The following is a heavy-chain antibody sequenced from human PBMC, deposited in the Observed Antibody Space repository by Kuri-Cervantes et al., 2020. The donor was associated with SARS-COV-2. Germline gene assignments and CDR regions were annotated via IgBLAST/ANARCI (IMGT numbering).Heavy chain of an antibody. CDR3: TRQSADCSSTSRYIDY. CDR2: IYPGDSDT. CDR1: GYSFTSYW. J-gene: IGHJ4*02. Sequence: GESLKISCKGSGYSFTSYWIGWVRQMPGKGLEWMGIIYPGDSDTRYSPSFQGQVTISADKSISTAYLQWSSLKASDTAMYYCTRQSADCSSTSRYIDYWGQGTLVTVSS. V-gene: IGHV5-51*01. D-gene: IGHD2-2*02.